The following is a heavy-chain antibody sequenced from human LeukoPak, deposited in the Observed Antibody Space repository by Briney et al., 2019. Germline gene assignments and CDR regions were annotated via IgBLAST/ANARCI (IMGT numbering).Heavy chain of an antibody. Sequence: EGSLRLSCAASGLTFSSYAMSWVRQAPGKGLEWVSVISGSGGSTYYADSVKGRFTISRDNSKNTLYLQMNSLRAEDTAVYYCAKEGIMDYFDYWGQGTLVTVSS. D-gene: IGHD3-16*01. CDR2: ISGSGGST. J-gene: IGHJ4*02. CDR1: GLTFSSYA. CDR3: AKEGIMDYFDY. V-gene: IGHV3-23*01.